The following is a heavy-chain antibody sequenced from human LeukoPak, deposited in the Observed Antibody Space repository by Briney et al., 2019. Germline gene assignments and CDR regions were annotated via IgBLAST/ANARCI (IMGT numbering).Heavy chain of an antibody. D-gene: IGHD7-27*01. CDR3: AKEPPWGAAEGVY. Sequence: GGSLRLSCAASGFTFRNYGMHWVRQTPGKGLERVAFMRYDGSNKYYADSVKGRFTISRDNSKNTLYLRMNSLRAEDTAVYYCAKEPPWGAAEGVYWGQGTLVTVSS. CDR1: GFTFRNYG. J-gene: IGHJ4*02. CDR2: MRYDGSNK. V-gene: IGHV3-30*02.